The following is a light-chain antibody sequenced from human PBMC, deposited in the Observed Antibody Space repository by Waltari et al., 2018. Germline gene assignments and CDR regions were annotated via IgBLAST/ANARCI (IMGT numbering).Light chain of an antibody. CDR3: QQYGSSLGYT. Sequence: EMVLTQSPGTLSLSPGERAPLSCRASQSVSSSYLAWYQQKPGQAPRLLIYGASSRATGIPDRFSGSGSGTDFTLTISRLEPEDFAVYYCQQYGSSLGYTFGQGTKLEIK. CDR1: QSVSSSY. J-gene: IGKJ2*01. CDR2: GAS. V-gene: IGKV3-20*01.